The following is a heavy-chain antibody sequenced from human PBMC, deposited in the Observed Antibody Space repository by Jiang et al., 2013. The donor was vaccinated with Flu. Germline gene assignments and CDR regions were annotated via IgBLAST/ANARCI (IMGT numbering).Heavy chain of an antibody. V-gene: IGHV4-39*01. D-gene: IGHD4-11*01. CDR1: GGSISSSSYY. CDR3: ARRGPQYHYAFDI. CDR2: IYYSGST. Sequence: LVKPSETLSLTCTVSGGSISSSSYYWGWIRQPPGKGLEWIGSIYYSGSTYYNPSLKSRVTISVDTSKNQFSLKLSSVTAADTAVYYCARRGPQYHYAFDIWGQGTMVTVSS. J-gene: IGHJ3*02.